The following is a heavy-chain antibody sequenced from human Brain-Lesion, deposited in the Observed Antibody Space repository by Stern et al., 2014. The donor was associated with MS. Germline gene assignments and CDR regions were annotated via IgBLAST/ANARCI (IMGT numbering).Heavy chain of an antibody. V-gene: IGHV3-9*01. CDR2: ISWNRGTI. Sequence: VQLQESGGDLVQPGRSLRLSCAAFGFTFDDYAMHWVRQAPGKGLEWVAVISWNRGTIGYADSVKGLFTTSRDNAYSSLYLQMNSLRPEDTALYYGARDITGSSAYFAYWGQGTLVTVSS. J-gene: IGHJ4*02. CDR3: ARDITGSSAYFAY. CDR1: GFTFDDYA. D-gene: IGHD1-14*01.